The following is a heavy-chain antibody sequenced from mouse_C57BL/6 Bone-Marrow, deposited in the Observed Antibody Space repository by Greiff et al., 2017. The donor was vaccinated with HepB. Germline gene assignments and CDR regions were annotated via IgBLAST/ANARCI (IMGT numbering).Heavy chain of an antibody. D-gene: IGHD1-1*01. V-gene: IGHV1-55*01. CDR1: GYTFTSYW. CDR2: IYPGSGST. J-gene: IGHJ2*01. CDR3: ARRDFITTASRDYFDY. Sequence: VQLQQPGAELVKPGASVKMSCKASGYTFTSYWITWVKQRPGQGLEWIGDIYPGSGSTNYNEKFKSKATLTVDTSSSTAYMQLSSLTSEDSAVYYCARRDFITTASRDYFDYWGQGTTLTVSS.